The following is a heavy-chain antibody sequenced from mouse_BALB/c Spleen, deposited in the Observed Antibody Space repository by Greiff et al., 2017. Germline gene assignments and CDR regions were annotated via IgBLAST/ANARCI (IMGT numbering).Heavy chain of an antibody. J-gene: IGHJ2*01. V-gene: IGHV5-4*02. D-gene: IGHD2-14*01. CDR3: ARDEGNYVDY. CDR1: GFTFSDYY. CDR2: ISDGGSYT. Sequence: EVKVVESGGGLVKPGGSLKLSCAASGFTFSDYYMYWVRQTPEKRLEWVATISDGGSYTYYPDSVKGRFTISRDNAKNNLYLQMSSLKSEDTAMYYWARDEGNYVDYWGQGTTLTVSS.